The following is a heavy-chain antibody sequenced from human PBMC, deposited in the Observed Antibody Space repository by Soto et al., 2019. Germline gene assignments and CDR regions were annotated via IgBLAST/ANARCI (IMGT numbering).Heavy chain of an antibody. V-gene: IGHV3-23*01. D-gene: IGHD3-3*01. CDR1: GFTFSSYA. CDR2: ISGSGGST. J-gene: IGHJ4*02. Sequence: GGSLRLSCAASGFTFSSYAMSWVRQAPGKGLEWVSAISGSGGSTYYADSVKGRFTISRDNSKNTLYLQMNSLRAEDTAVYYCAKDLAAYYDFWSGYSPRGEFDYWGQGTLVTVSS. CDR3: AKDLAAYYDFWSGYSPRGEFDY.